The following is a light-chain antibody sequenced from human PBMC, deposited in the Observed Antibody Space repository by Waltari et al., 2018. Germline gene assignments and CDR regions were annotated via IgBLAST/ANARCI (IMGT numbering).Light chain of an antibody. V-gene: IGKV1-5*03. CDR1: QSIGTS. J-gene: IGKJ5*01. Sequence: DIQMTQSPSTLSASVGDRVTITCRASQSIGTSLAWYQQKPGKAPKLLIHRASNLENGVPSRFSGSGSGTEFSRTISSLQPDDFATYYCQKYDDYPITFGPGSRLEIK. CDR2: RAS. CDR3: QKYDDYPIT.